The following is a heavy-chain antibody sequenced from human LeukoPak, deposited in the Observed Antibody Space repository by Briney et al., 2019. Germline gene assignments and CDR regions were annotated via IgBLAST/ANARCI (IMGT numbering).Heavy chain of an antibody. J-gene: IGHJ3*02. CDR3: ARYNTVVTRSNAFDI. CDR2: IIPIFGTA. V-gene: IGHV1-69*13. CDR1: GYTFIHYG. D-gene: IGHD4-23*01. Sequence: SVKVSCKASGYTFIHYGISWVRQAPGQGLEWMVGIIPIFGTANYAQKFQGRVTITADESTSTAYMELSSLRSEETAVYDCARYNTVVTRSNAFDIWGQATMVTVSS.